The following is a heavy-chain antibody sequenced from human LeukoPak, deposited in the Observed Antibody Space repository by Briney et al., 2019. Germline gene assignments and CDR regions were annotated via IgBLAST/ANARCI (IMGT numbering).Heavy chain of an antibody. Sequence: GGSLRLSCAASGFTVSSNYMSWVRQAPGKGLEWVSVIYNGSSTDYSDSVKGRFTISRDNSKNTLYLQMNSLRAEDTAAYHCAKGRNEDGDAALNYWGQGTLVTVSS. J-gene: IGHJ4*02. D-gene: IGHD4-17*01. V-gene: IGHV3-53*01. CDR2: IYNGSST. CDR3: AKGRNEDGDAALNY. CDR1: GFTVSSNY.